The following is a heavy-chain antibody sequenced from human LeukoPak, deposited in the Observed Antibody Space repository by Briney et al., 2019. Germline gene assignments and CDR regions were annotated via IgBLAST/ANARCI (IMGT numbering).Heavy chain of an antibody. Sequence: GGSLRLSCAASGFTFSSYGMHWVRQAPGKGLEWVAFIRYDGSNKYYADSVKGRFTISRDNSKNTLYLQMNSLRAEDTAVYYCAKDNWNYGSAFDPWGQGTLVTVSS. D-gene: IGHD1-7*01. V-gene: IGHV3-30*02. CDR3: AKDNWNYGSAFDP. CDR1: GFTFSSYG. CDR2: IRYDGSNK. J-gene: IGHJ5*02.